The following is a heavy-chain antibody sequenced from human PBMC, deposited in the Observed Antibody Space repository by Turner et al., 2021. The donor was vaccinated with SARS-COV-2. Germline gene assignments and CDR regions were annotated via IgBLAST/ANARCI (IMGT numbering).Heavy chain of an antibody. Sequence: QVPLQESGPGLVKPSETPSLRFTVSGFSTTSTNFFWGWIRQSPGKGLEWMGTFSYSGSTFYNPSFKGRVTMSADPSKRQFFLRLTSVTAADTAVYYCARLYHHDTSGVDFWGQGTQVTVSS. CDR2: FSYSGST. CDR3: ARLYHHDTSGVDF. D-gene: IGHD3-22*01. V-gene: IGHV4-39*01. J-gene: IGHJ4*02. CDR1: GFSTTSTNFF.